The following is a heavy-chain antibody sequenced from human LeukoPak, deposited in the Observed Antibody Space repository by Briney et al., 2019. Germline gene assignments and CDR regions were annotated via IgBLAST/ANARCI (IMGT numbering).Heavy chain of an antibody. V-gene: IGHV4-39*01. Sequence: SETLSLTCTVSGGSISSRTYYWGWIRQPPGRGLERIGSVYYTGSTYYSPSLKSRVTISVDTSKNQFSLKLTSVTATDTAVYYCARFAFPFSDSSAGFDVWGQGTVVTVSS. J-gene: IGHJ3*01. CDR2: VYYTGST. CDR3: ARFAFPFSDSSAGFDV. CDR1: GGSISSRTYY. D-gene: IGHD3-22*01.